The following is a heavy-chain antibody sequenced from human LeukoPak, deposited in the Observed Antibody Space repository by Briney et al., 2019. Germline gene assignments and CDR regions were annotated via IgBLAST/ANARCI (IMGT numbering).Heavy chain of an antibody. CDR2: IYYSGST. Sequence: RSSETLSLTCTVSGGSISSSSYYWGWIRQPPGKGLEWIGYIYYSGSTNYNPSLKSRVTISVDTSKNQFSLKLSSVTAADTAVYYCAAGLWFGELLFFGDSVDYWGQGTLVTVSS. V-gene: IGHV4-61*05. J-gene: IGHJ4*02. CDR3: AAGLWFGELLFFGDSVDY. CDR1: GGSISSSSYY. D-gene: IGHD3-10*01.